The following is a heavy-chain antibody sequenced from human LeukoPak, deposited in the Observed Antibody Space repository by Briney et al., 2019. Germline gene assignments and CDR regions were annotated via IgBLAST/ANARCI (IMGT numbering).Heavy chain of an antibody. CDR2: IYYSGST. CDR3: AREGRVVDP. J-gene: IGHJ5*02. CDR1: GGSISSYY. D-gene: IGHD2-2*01. Sequence: SETLSLTCIVSGGSISSYYWSWIRQPPGKGLEWIGYIYYSGSTNYNPSLKSRVTISVDTSKNQFSLKLSSVTAADTAVYYCAREGRVVDPWGQGTLVTVSS. V-gene: IGHV4-59*01.